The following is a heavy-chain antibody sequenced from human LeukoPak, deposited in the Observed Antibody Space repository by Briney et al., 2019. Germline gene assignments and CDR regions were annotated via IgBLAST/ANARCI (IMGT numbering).Heavy chain of an antibody. CDR1: EHTFNGYY. D-gene: IGHD3-10*01. J-gene: IGHJ4*02. CDR3: AGEYSGSGSFDC. Sequence: AAVKVSCKGYEHTFNGYYVHWVRQAPGQGLEYMGWINVDSGGTKYAQRLQGRVTMTRDTSIRTAYMEVSSLRSDDTAVYYCAGEYSGSGSFDCWGQGTQVTVSS. V-gene: IGHV1-2*02. CDR2: INVDSGGT.